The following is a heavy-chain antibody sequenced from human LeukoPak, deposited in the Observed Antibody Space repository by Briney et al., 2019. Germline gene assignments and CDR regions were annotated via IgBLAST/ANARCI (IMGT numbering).Heavy chain of an antibody. CDR3: AKGYCSSISCSRFDP. CDR1: GFTFDDYA. J-gene: IGHJ5*02. D-gene: IGHD2-2*01. V-gene: IGHV3-9*01. Sequence: GGSLRLSCAASGFTFDDYAMHWVRQAPGKGLEWVSGISWNSGSIGYADSVKGRFTISRDNAKNSLCLQMNSLRAEDTALYYCAKGYCSSISCSRFDPWGQGTLVTVSS. CDR2: ISWNSGSI.